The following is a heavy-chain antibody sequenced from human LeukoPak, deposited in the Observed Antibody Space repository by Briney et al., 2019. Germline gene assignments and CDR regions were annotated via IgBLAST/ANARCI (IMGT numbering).Heavy chain of an antibody. V-gene: IGHV4-59*01. CDR2: IYNSGST. Sequence: SETLSLTCTVSGVSISSYYWSWIRQPPGKGLEWIGYIYNSGSTNYNPSLKSRVTISVDTSKNQFSLKLSSVTAADTAVYYCARVQEEVAGTGWFDPWGQGNLVTVSS. J-gene: IGHJ5*02. CDR1: GVSISSYY. D-gene: IGHD6-19*01. CDR3: ARVQEEVAGTGWFDP.